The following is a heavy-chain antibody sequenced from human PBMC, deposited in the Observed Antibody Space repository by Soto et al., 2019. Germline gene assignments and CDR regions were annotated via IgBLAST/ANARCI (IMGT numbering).Heavy chain of an antibody. V-gene: IGHV1-3*01. CDR2: INAGNGNT. Sequence: QVQIVQSGAEVKKPGASVKVSCKASGYTFTSYAMHWVRQAPGQRLEWMGWINAGNGNTKYSQKFQGRVTITRDTSASTAYMELSSLRSEDTAVYYCAREMIGYCSSTSCLGGWFDPWGQGTLVTVSS. CDR3: AREMIGYCSSTSCLGGWFDP. D-gene: IGHD2-2*01. J-gene: IGHJ5*02. CDR1: GYTFTSYA.